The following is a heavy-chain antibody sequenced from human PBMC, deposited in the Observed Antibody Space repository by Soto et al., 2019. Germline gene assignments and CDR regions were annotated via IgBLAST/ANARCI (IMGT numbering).Heavy chain of an antibody. D-gene: IGHD3-3*02. Sequence: QVQLVQPGAEVKKPGSSVKVSCKTSGGTFRTSAISWVRQAPGQGLEWMGGIMPVFPTPDYAQKFQGRVTITADESTSTAYMELSSLRSEDTAVYYCARDKDRQQLGGNYYYIMDVWGQGTTVTVSS. V-gene: IGHV1-69*12. CDR2: IMPVFPTP. J-gene: IGHJ6*01. CDR3: ARDKDRQQLGGNYYYIMDV. CDR1: GGTFRTSA.